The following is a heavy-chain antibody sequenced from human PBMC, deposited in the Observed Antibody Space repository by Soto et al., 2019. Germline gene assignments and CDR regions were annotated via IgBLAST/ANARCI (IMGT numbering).Heavy chain of an antibody. J-gene: IGHJ4*02. CDR2: IYFRGNT. D-gene: IGHD3-9*01. Sequence: SETLSLTCSVSGDSIKSDKYYWGWIRQPPGKGLEWIGSIYFRGNTYYNPSLQTRVTISLDKSKSQFSLKLNAVTAADSAVYFCARLEGLATISYYFDFWGQGALVTVSS. V-gene: IGHV4-39*01. CDR3: ARLEGLATISYYFDF. CDR1: GDSIKSDKYY.